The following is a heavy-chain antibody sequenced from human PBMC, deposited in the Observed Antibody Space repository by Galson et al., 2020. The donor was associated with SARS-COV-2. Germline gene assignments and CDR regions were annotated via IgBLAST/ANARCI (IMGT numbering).Heavy chain of an antibody. Sequence: SGPTLVKPTQTLTLTCTFSGFSLSTSGVSVGWIRQPPGKALEWLALIYWDDDKRYSPSLKNRLTITKDTSKSQVVLTMTNMDPVDTATYYCAHMLTMAGLGCFDYWGQGTLLTVSS. CDR3: AHMLTMAGLGCFDY. J-gene: IGHJ4*02. CDR1: GFSLSTSGVS. CDR2: IYWDDDK. D-gene: IGHD3-16*01. V-gene: IGHV2-5*02.